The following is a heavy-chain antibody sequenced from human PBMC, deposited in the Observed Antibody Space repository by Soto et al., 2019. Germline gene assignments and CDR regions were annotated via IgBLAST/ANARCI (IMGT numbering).Heavy chain of an antibody. Sequence: PVGSLRLSCAASGFTFSSYAMSWVRQAPGKGLEWVSAISGSGGSTYYADSVKGRFTISRDNSKNTLYLQMNSLRAEDTAVYYCAKVTEQLVHNWFDPWGQGTLVTVSS. D-gene: IGHD6-6*01. CDR2: ISGSGGST. J-gene: IGHJ5*02. CDR3: AKVTEQLVHNWFDP. V-gene: IGHV3-23*01. CDR1: GFTFSSYA.